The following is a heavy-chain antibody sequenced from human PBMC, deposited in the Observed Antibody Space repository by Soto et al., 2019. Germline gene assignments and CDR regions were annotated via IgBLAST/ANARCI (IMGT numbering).Heavy chain of an antibody. D-gene: IGHD3-10*01. CDR3: ARDVRITMVRGVNWFDP. CDR1: GGSISSGGYY. CDR2: IYYSGST. V-gene: IGHV4-31*03. Sequence: QVQLQESGPGLVKPSQTLSLTCTVSGGSISSGGYYWSWIRQHPGKGLEWIGYIYYSGSTYYNPSLKSRVTISVDTSRNHFSLKLSSVTAADTAVYYCARDVRITMVRGVNWFDPWGQGTLVTVSS. J-gene: IGHJ5*02.